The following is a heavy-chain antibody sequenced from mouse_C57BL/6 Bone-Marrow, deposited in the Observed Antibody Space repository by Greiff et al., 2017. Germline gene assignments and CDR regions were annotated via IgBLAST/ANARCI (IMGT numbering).Heavy chain of an antibody. Sequence: QVQLKQPGAELVKPGASVQMSCKASGYTFTSYWITWVKQRPGQGLEWIGDIYPGSGSTNYNEKFKSKATLTVDTSSSTAYVQLSSLTSEDSAVYYCARPYYSDAWDFEVWGTGTTVAVSA. V-gene: IGHV1-55*01. CDR2: IYPGSGST. CDR3: ARPYYSDAWDFEV. CDR1: GYTFTSYW. J-gene: IGHJ1*03. D-gene: IGHD2-12*01.